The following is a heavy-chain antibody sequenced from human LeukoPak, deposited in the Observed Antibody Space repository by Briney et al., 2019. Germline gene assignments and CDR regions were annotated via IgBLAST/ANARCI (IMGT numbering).Heavy chain of an antibody. D-gene: IGHD1-26*01. CDR1: GGTFTTHV. Sequence: ASVKVSCKASGGTFTTHVISWVRQAPGQGLEWMGRIIPIIDSPKYAQKFQGRVTITADKSTSTAYLEVTSLTSEDTALYYCARVALRGSQCNWFDPWGQGTLVTVSS. CDR2: IIPIIDSP. V-gene: IGHV1-69*04. J-gene: IGHJ5*02. CDR3: ARVALRGSQCNWFDP.